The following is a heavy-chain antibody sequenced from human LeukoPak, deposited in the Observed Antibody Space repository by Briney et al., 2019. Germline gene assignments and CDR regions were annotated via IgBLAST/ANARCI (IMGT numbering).Heavy chain of an antibody. D-gene: IGHD6-13*01. CDR1: GYTFTGYY. CDR3: ARVRAYSSSWYAGYNWFDP. Sequence: ASVKVSCKASGYTFTGYYMHWVRQAPGQGLEWMGWINPNSGGTNYAQRFQGRVTMTRDTSISTAYMELSRLRSDDTAVYYCARVRAYSSSWYAGYNWFDPWGQGTLVTVSS. CDR2: INPNSGGT. J-gene: IGHJ5*02. V-gene: IGHV1-2*02.